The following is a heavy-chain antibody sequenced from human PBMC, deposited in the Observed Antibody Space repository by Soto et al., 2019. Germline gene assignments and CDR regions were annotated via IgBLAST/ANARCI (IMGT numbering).Heavy chain of an antibody. Sequence: KTSETLSLTCTVSGGSISSGGYYWSWIRQHPGKGLEWIGYIYYSGSTYYNPSLKSRVTISVDTSKNQFSLKLSSVTAADTAVYYCARDREVLNDYGEYNWFDPWGQGTLVTVSS. CDR2: IYYSGST. D-gene: IGHD4-17*01. V-gene: IGHV4-31*03. CDR3: ARDREVLNDYGEYNWFDP. J-gene: IGHJ5*02. CDR1: GGSISSGGYY.